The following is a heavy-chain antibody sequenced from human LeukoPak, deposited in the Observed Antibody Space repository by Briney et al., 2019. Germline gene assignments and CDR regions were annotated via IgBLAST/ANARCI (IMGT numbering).Heavy chain of an antibody. CDR3: ARGTTGYSSGWSYYYYGMDV. V-gene: IGHV1-2*04. CDR1: GYTFTGYY. J-gene: IGHJ6*02. D-gene: IGHD6-19*01. CDR2: INPNSGGT. Sequence: ASVKVSRKTSGYTFTGYYMHWVRQAPGQGLEWTGWINPNSGGTNYAQKFQGWVTMTRDTSISTAYMELSRLRSDDTAVYYCARGTTGYSSGWSYYYYGMDVWGQGTTVTVSS.